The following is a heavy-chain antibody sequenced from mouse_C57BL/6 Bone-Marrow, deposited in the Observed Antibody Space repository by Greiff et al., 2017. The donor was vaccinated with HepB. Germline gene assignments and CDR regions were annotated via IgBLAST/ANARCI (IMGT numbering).Heavy chain of an antibody. D-gene: IGHD3-2*02. CDR1: GFSLTSYA. V-gene: IGHV2-9-1*01. CDR3: ASHSSGYVGWFAY. J-gene: IGHJ3*01. CDR2: IWTGGGT. Sequence: VQLQQSGPGLVAPSQSLSITCTVSGFSLTSYAISWVRQPPGKGLEWLGVIWTGGGTNYNSALKSRLSISKDNSKSQVFLKMNSLQTDDTARYYCASHSSGYVGWFAYWGQGTLVTVSA.